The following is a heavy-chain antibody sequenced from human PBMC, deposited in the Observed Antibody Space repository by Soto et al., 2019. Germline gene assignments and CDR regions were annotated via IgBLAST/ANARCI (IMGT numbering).Heavy chain of an antibody. Sequence: QVHLQQWGAGLLKPSETLSLTCAVYGGSFSGYYWSWIRQPPGKGLEWIGEINHSGSTNYNPSLKSRVTISVDTSKNQFSLKLSSVTAADTAVYYCARAEPYYYDSRHWYFDLWGRGTLVTVSS. J-gene: IGHJ2*01. CDR1: GGSFSGYY. D-gene: IGHD3-22*01. V-gene: IGHV4-34*01. CDR2: INHSGST. CDR3: ARAEPYYYDSRHWYFDL.